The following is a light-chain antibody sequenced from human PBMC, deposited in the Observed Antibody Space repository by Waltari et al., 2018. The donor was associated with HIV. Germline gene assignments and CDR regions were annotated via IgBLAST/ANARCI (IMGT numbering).Light chain of an antibody. J-gene: IGLJ1*01. CDR3: SSYAGSYTYV. V-gene: IGLV2-8*01. Sequence: QSALTPPPSASGSPGQAVPIPCTSTGSYRGGQNSFTWYQHHPGKAPKLIIYEVRKRPSGVPDRFSGSKSGNTASLTVSGLQAEDEADYYCSSYAGSYTYVFGTGTRLTVL. CDR2: EVR. CDR1: GSYRGGQNS.